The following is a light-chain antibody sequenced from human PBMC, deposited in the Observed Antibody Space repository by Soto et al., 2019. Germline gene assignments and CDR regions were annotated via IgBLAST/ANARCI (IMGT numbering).Light chain of an antibody. Sequence: MTQSTSSVSASVGDRVTITCRASQGISSYLAWYQQKPGEAPKLLIYAASSLQSGVPSRFSGSGSGADFTLTISSLQPEDSATYYCQRSHSFPTFGQGTKV. J-gene: IGKJ1*01. V-gene: IGKV1-12*01. CDR2: AAS. CDR1: QGISSY. CDR3: QRSHSFPT.